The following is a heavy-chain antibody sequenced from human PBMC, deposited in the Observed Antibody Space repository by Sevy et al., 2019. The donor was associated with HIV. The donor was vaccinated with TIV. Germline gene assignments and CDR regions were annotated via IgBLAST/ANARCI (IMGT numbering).Heavy chain of an antibody. V-gene: IGHV4-59*08. Sequence: SETLSLTCTVSGGSITSLYWNWIRQPPGKGLEWIANIYYNGHINYKPSLKSRVTFSLDTSKNQFSLRLSSVTAAETAMYYCAGENAWGRGYSWGQGTLVTVSS. J-gene: IGHJ4*02. CDR3: AGENAWGRGYS. CDR1: GGSITSLY. CDR2: IYYNGHI. D-gene: IGHD1-26*01.